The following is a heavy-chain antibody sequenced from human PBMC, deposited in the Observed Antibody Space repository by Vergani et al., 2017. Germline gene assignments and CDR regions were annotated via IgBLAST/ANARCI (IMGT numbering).Heavy chain of an antibody. CDR1: GFTVSSNY. Sequence: EVQLVETGGGLIQPGGSLRLSCAASGFTVSSNYMSWVRQAPGKGLEWVSVIYSGGSTYYADSVKGRFTISRDNSKNTLYLQMNSLRAEDTAVYYCARDSGSGSYLQFFDYWGQGTLVTVSS. CDR3: ARDSGSGSYLQFFDY. D-gene: IGHD3-10*01. CDR2: IYSGGST. J-gene: IGHJ4*02. V-gene: IGHV3-53*02.